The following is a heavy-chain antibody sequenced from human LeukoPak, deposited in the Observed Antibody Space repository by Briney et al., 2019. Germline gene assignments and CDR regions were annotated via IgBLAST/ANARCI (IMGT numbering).Heavy chain of an antibody. Sequence: SETLSLTCTDSGGSISSSGHYWGWIRQAPGKGLEWIGSVHYSGSIYYSPSLQSRVSISVDTSKNQFSLNFRSMTAADTAVYYCARDHGGLDYWGQGTVVTVSS. CDR1: GGSISSSGHY. J-gene: IGHJ4*02. CDR2: VHYSGSI. V-gene: IGHV4-39*01. CDR3: ARDHGGLDY.